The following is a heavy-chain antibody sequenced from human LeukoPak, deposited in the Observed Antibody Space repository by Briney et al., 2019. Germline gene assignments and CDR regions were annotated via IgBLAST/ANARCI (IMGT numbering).Heavy chain of an antibody. J-gene: IGHJ4*02. CDR2: IKQDASER. V-gene: IGHV3-7*01. CDR1: GFTFNGYA. D-gene: IGHD1-1*01. Sequence: GGPLRLSCAASGFTFNGYAMTWVRQAPGKGLEWVANIKQDASERYYVDSVKGRFTISRDNAKNSLYLQMNSLRAEDTAVYYCATPTAGTWHFDYWGQGTLVTVSS. CDR3: ATPTAGTWHFDY.